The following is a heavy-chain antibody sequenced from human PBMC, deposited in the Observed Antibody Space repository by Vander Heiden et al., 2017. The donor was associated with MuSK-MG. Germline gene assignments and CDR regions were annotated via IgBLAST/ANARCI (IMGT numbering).Heavy chain of an antibody. J-gene: IGHJ4*02. CDR1: GFTFDDYM. Sequence: EVYLVESGGAVVQPGGSLRLSWAASGFTFDDYMMYWVRHTPGKGLEWVSLITWDGRNTYYADSVRGRFTISRDNSRNSLYLQMNSLRTEDTALYFCAKSQGGILTGVDSWGRGTLVTVSS. CDR3: AKSQGGILTGVDS. D-gene: IGHD3-9*01. CDR2: ITWDGRNT. V-gene: IGHV3-43*01.